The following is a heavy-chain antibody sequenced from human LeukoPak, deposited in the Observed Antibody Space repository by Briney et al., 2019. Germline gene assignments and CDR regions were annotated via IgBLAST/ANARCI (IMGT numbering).Heavy chain of an antibody. J-gene: IGHJ4*02. D-gene: IGHD6-6*01. CDR2: IKQDGSEK. V-gene: IGHV3-7*01. CDR3: ARAPAAARPYYFDY. Sequence: GGSLRLSCAASGFTFSRHWMSWVRQAPGKGLEWVAKIKQDGSEKYYVDSVKGRFTISRDNAKNSLYLQMNSLRPEDTAVYYCARAPAAARPYYFDYWGQGTLVTVSS. CDR1: GFTFSRHW.